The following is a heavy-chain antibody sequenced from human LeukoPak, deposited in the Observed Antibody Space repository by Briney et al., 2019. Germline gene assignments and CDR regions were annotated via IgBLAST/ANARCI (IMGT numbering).Heavy chain of an antibody. CDR1: GGTSSSYA. Sequence: ASVKVSCKASGGTSSSYAFSWVRQAPGQGLEWMGEIIPIFDTVNYAQKFQGRVTITADESTSTAYMELSSLRSEDTALYYCARVFHYYYDSSGYYPGGFDYWGQGTLVTVSS. V-gene: IGHV1-69*13. D-gene: IGHD3-22*01. CDR3: ARVFHYYYDSSGYYPGGFDY. J-gene: IGHJ4*02. CDR2: IIPIFDTV.